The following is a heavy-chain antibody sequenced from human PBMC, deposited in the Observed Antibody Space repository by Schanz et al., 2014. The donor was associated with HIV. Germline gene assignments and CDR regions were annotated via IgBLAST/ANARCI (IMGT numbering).Heavy chain of an antibody. J-gene: IGHJ6*02. CDR2: ISYDGSNK. V-gene: IGHV3-30*18. CDR1: GFTFDSYG. Sequence: QVQLVESGGGVVQPARSLRLSCAASGFTFDSYGIHWVRQAPGKGLEWVAVISYDGSNKKYADSVKGRFTISRDNSKNTLYLQMKSLRPEDTAVYYCAKDRNHYDSRYRGKGNYYYYYGMDVWGQGTTVTVSS. D-gene: IGHD3-22*01. CDR3: AKDRNHYDSRYRGKGNYYYYYGMDV.